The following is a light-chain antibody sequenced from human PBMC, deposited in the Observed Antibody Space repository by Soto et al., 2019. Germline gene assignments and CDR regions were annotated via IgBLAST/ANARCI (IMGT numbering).Light chain of an antibody. Sequence: DIQMTQCKSSLSASVGGRVTITCRASQSISSYLNWYQQKPGKAPKLLIYAASSLQSGVPSRFSGSGSGTDFTLTISSLQPEDFATYYCQQSYSTPWTFGQGTKVDI. CDR3: QQSYSTPWT. J-gene: IGKJ1*01. V-gene: IGKV1-39*01. CDR1: QSISSY. CDR2: AAS.